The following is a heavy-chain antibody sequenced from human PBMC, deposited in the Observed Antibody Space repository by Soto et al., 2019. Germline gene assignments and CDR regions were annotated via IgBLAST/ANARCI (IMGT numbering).Heavy chain of an antibody. D-gene: IGHD2-15*01. CDR1: GYTFTSYG. CDR3: AREMKGYCSGGSCSTGYWFDP. V-gene: IGHV1-18*04. J-gene: IGHJ5*02. Sequence: ASVKVSCKASGYTFTSYGISWVRQAPGQGLEWMGWISAYNGNTDYAQKLQGRVTMTTDTSTSTAYMELRSLRSDDTAVYYCAREMKGYCSGGSCSTGYWFDPWGQGTLVTVSS. CDR2: ISAYNGNT.